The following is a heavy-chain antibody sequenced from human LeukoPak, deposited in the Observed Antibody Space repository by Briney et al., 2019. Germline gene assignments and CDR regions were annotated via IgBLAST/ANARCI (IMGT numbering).Heavy chain of an antibody. J-gene: IGHJ3*02. Sequence: GGSLRLSCAASGFTFSSYSMNWVRQAPGKGLEWISYIRSTTGSTYYADSVKGRFTISRDNAKNSLYLQMNSLRAEDTAVYYCARDEAYAFDIWGQGTKVTVSA. V-gene: IGHV3-48*01. CDR1: GFTFSSYS. CDR3: ARDEAYAFDI. CDR2: IRSTTGST.